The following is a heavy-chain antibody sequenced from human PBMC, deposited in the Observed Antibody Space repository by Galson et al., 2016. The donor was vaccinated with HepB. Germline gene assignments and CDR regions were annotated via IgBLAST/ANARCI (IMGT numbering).Heavy chain of an antibody. CDR3: ARMRAYCGGGSCYVWSGMDA. J-gene: IGHJ6*02. V-gene: IGHV2-26*01. CDR1: GFSLSNTRMA. Sequence: PALVKPTQTLTLTCTVSGFSLSNTRMAVSWIRQPPGKGLEWLAHIFSNDEKSYSTSLKRRLTISKDTSKSQVVLTLTNMDPVDTATHYCARMRAYCGGGSCYVWSGMDAWGQGTTVTVSS. CDR2: IFSNDEK. D-gene: IGHD2-15*01.